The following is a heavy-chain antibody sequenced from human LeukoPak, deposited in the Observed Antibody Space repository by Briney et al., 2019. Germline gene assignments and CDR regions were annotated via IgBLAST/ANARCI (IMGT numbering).Heavy chain of an antibody. CDR1: GGSFSGYY. Sequence: SETLSLTCAVYGGSFSGYYWSWIRQPPGKGLEWIGEINHSGSTNYNPSLKSRVTFSEDTSKNQFSLRVSSVTAADTAVYYCARGLGSGSAYAMDVWGQGTTVTVSS. J-gene: IGHJ6*02. CDR3: ARGLGSGSAYAMDV. D-gene: IGHD3-10*01. CDR2: INHSGST. V-gene: IGHV4-34*01.